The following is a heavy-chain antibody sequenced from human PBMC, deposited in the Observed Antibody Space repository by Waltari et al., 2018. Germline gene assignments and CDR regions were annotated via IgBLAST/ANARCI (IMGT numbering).Heavy chain of an antibody. CDR3: ARRVGSYKYPLDY. V-gene: IGHV1-2*06. D-gene: IGHD3-10*01. Sequence: QVQLVQSGAEVKKPGASVTVSCKASGYTFTGYYMHWVRQAPGQWLEWMGRIKPNSGGTNYAQKFQGRGTMTRDTSISTAYMELSRLRSDDTAVYYCARRVGSYKYPLDYWGQGTLVTVSS. J-gene: IGHJ4*02. CDR1: GYTFTGYY. CDR2: IKPNSGGT.